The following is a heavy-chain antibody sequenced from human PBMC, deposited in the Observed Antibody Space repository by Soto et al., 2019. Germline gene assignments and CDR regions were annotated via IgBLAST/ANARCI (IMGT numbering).Heavy chain of an antibody. CDR2: IDPSDSYT. J-gene: IGHJ6*02. D-gene: IGHD3-10*01. CDR3: RHEGNTGRGGYSYGMDV. Sequence: PGESLKISCKGSGYSFTSYWISWVRQMPGKGLEWMGRIDPSDSYTNYSPSFQGHVTISADKSISTAYLQWSSLKASDTAMYYCRHEGNTGRGGYSYGMDVWGQGTTVPVSS. V-gene: IGHV5-10-1*01. CDR1: GYSFTSYW.